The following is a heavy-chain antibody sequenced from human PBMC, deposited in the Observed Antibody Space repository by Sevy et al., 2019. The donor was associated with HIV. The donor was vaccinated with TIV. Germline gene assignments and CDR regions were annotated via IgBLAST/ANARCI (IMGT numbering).Heavy chain of an antibody. J-gene: IGHJ3*01. CDR2: ISWNSGSK. CDR1: GFTFDDYA. D-gene: IGHD5-12*01. Sequence: GGSLRLSCAASGFTFDDYAMYWVRQAPGKGLEWVSGISWNSGSKVYVDSVKGRFTISRDNAKNSLYLQMNSLRAEDTAFYYCAKDSNPTYIEAPPGAAFDFWGQGTMVTVSS. V-gene: IGHV3-9*01. CDR3: AKDSNPTYIEAPPGAAFDF.